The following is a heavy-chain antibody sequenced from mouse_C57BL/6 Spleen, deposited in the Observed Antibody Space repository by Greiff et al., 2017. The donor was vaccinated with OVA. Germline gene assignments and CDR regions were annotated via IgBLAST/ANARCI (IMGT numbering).Heavy chain of an antibody. J-gene: IGHJ2*01. CDR1: GYAFSSSW. V-gene: IGHV1-82*01. CDR3: ARKGTTVVHFDY. CDR2: IYPGDGDT. Sequence: VQLQQSGPELVKPGASVKISCKASGYAFSSSWMNWVKQRPGKGLEWIGRIYPGDGDTNYNGKFKGKATLTADKSSSTAYMQLSSLTSEDSAVYFCARKGTTVVHFDYWGQGTTLTVSS. D-gene: IGHD1-1*01.